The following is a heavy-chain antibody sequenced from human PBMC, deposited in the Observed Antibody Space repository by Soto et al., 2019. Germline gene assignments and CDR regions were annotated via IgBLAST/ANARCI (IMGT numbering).Heavy chain of an antibody. CDR1: GGTFSSYA. J-gene: IGHJ6*02. CDR3: AGPVATVYYYYGMDV. V-gene: IGHV1-69*12. Sequence: QVQLVQSGAEVKKPGSSVKVSCKASGGTFSSYAITWVRQAPGQGLEWMGGIIPIFGTADYAQKFQGRVTITADESTTTAYMELSSLRSEDTAVYYCAGPVATVYYYYGMDVWGQGTTVTVSS. D-gene: IGHD2-21*02. CDR2: IIPIFGTA.